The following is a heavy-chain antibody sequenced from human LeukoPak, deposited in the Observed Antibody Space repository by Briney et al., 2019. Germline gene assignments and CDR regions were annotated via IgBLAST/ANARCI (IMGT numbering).Heavy chain of an antibody. CDR2: LYHSGST. D-gene: IGHD6-13*01. CDR3: AEIAAAGFY. V-gene: IGHV4-38-2*01. Sequence: PSETLSLTCAVSGYSLSSGYYWGWIRQPPGKGLEWIGRLYHSGSTYYNPSPKSRVTISVDTSKNQCSLKLSSVTAADTAVYYCAEIAAAGFYWGQGTLVTVSS. CDR1: GYSLSSGYY. J-gene: IGHJ4*02.